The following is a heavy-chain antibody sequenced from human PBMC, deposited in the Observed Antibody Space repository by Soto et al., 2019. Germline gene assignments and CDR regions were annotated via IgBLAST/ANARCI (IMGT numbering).Heavy chain of an antibody. CDR3: ARDAYGFWSGYYTHMDV. CDR1: GFTFSSYG. V-gene: IGHV3-33*01. Sequence: GGSLRLSCAASGFTFSSYGMHWVRQAPGKGLEWVAVIWYDGSNKYYADSVKGRFTISRDNSKNTLYLQMNSLRAEDTAVYYCARDAYGFWSGYYTHMDVWGKGTTVTVSS. CDR2: IWYDGSNK. D-gene: IGHD3-3*01. J-gene: IGHJ6*03.